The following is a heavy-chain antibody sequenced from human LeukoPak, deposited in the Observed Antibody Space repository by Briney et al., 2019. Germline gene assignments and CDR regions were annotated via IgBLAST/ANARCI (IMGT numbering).Heavy chain of an antibody. CDR1: GHTXTGYY. CDR3: AREVAAPGTGLDY. CDR2: TNPSGGST. D-gene: IGHD6-13*01. V-gene: IGHV1-46*01. J-gene: IGHJ4*02. Sequence: GASVKVSCKASGHTXTGYYMHWVRQAPGQGLEWMGITNPSGGSTSYEEKFQGRVTMTRDTSTSTVYMELSSLRFEDTAVYYCAREVAAPGTGLDYWGQGTLVTVSS.